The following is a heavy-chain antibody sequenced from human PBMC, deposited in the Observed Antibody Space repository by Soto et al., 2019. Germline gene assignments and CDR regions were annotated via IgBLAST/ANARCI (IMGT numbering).Heavy chain of an antibody. CDR3: ARQGFGALHGLVDV. V-gene: IGHV4-59*08. J-gene: IGHJ6*02. CDR1: NGSISNYY. Sequence: QVQLQESGPGLVKPSETLSLSCTVSNGSISNYYGSWIWQPPGKGMEWIGYVHHSWGSFYNPSLQSRVAISLYTSKSQFSLKLTSVTATDTAVYYCARQGFGALHGLVDVWSQGITVTVSS. D-gene: IGHD3-10*01. CDR2: VHHSWGS.